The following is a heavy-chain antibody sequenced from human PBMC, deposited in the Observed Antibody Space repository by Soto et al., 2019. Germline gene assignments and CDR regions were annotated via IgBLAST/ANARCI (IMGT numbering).Heavy chain of an antibody. J-gene: IGHJ4*02. CDR3: ATCSGGSCYSFADY. D-gene: IGHD2-15*01. V-gene: IGHV1-69*02. Sequence: QVQLVQSGAEVKKPGSSVKVSCKASGGTFSSYTISWVRQAPGQGLEWMGRIIPILGIANYAQKFQGRVTITADKSTRTAYMELSSLRSEDTAVYYCATCSGGSCYSFADYWGQGTLVTVSS. CDR1: GGTFSSYT. CDR2: IIPILGIA.